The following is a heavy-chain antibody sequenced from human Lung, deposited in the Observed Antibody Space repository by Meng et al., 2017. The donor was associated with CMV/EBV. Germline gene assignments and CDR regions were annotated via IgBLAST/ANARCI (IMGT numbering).Heavy chain of an antibody. CDR2: IRHSGDTT. J-gene: IGHJ4*02. D-gene: IGHD6-6*01. Sequence: CGIYGGSLSGYYWSWIRQTRGKGLEWIGEIRHSGDTTNYNPSLKSRVTISIDTSKKQFSLKLSAVTAADTAVYYCARKYSSAYYSDYWGQGTLVTVSS. V-gene: IGHV4-34*01. CDR1: GGSLSGYY. CDR3: ARKYSSAYYSDY.